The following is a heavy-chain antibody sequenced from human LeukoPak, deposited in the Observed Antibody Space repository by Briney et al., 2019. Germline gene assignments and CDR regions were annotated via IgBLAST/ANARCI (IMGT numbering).Heavy chain of an antibody. D-gene: IGHD3-22*01. CDR2: TSYDGSNK. V-gene: IGHV3-30-3*01. CDR3: ARGSTYYDSSGQVPFDY. CDR1: GFTFSSYA. J-gene: IGHJ4*02. Sequence: GGSLRLSCAASGFTFSSYAMYWVRQAPGKGLEWVAVTSYDGSNKYYADSVKGRFTISRDNGKNTLYLQMNSLRAEDTAVYYCARGSTYYDSSGQVPFDYWGQGTLVTVSS.